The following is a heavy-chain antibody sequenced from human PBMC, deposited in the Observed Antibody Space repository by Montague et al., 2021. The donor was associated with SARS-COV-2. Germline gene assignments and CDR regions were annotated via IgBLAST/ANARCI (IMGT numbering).Heavy chain of an antibody. J-gene: IGHJ4*02. CDR1: AGSISSSSYY. CDR3: ATQEDPSGWIPGPFDF. CDR2: IYYRGST. Sequence: SETLSLTCTVSAGSISSSSYYRAWIRQPPGKGLEWIGSIYYRGSTYYNPSLKSRVFISVDTSKNQLSLTLTSVTAADTAVYYCATQEDPSGWIPGPFDFWGQGTLLSVSS. V-gene: IGHV4-39*01. D-gene: IGHD6-19*01.